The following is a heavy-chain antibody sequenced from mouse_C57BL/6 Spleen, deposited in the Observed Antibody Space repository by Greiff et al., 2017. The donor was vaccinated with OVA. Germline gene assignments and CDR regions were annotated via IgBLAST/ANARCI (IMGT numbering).Heavy chain of an antibody. J-gene: IGHJ4*01. CDR3: ARYQGYYAMDY. Sequence: VQLQQSGAELVRPGTSVKVSCKASGYAFTNYLIEWVKQRPGQGLEWIGVINPGSGGTNYNEKFKGKATLTADKSSSTAYMQLSSLTSEDSAVYFCARYQGYYAMDYWGQGTSVTVSS. D-gene: IGHD3-2*02. CDR2: INPGSGGT. CDR1: GYAFTNYL. V-gene: IGHV1-54*01.